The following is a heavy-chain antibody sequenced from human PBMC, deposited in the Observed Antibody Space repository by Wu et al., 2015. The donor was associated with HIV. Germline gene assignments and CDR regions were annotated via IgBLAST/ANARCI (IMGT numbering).Heavy chain of an antibody. J-gene: IGHJ4*02. CDR2: LTPNTGAT. V-gene: IGHV1-2*02. CDR1: GYTFTAYY. CDR3: ACGIQSGGANF. Sequence: QVQLVQSGAEVKKPGASVKVSCKASGYTFTAYYLHWVRQAPGQGLEWMGRLTPNTGATDFAQKFQGRVTVTRDTSLSTAYMEVRGLRPDDTAVYYCACGIQSGGANFWGQGTLVTVSS. D-gene: IGHD2-21*01.